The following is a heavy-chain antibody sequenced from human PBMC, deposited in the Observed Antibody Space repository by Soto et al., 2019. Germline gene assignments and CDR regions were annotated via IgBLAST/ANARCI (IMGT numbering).Heavy chain of an antibody. Sequence: QVQLVQSGAEVKKHGASVKVSCKASGYDFSSYGISWVRQAPGQGLEWMGWISASNGNRDYAQQFQGSVAMTSDTSRTTAYMELRSLRSDDTAVYYCVRDPQRNDYWGQGTLVNVSS. CDR3: VRDPQRNDY. V-gene: IGHV1-18*04. J-gene: IGHJ4*02. D-gene: IGHD2-2*01. CDR2: ISASNGNR. CDR1: GYDFSSYG.